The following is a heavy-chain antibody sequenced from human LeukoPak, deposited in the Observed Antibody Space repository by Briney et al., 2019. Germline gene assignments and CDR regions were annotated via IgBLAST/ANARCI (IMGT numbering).Heavy chain of an antibody. CDR3: ARASIVGATSLDY. D-gene: IGHD1-26*01. Sequence: GGSLRLSCAASGFTFSSYAMHWVRQAPGKGLEWVAVISYDGSNKYYADSVKGRFTISRDNSKNTLYLQMNSLRAEDTGVYYCARASIVGATSLDYWGQGTLVTVSS. CDR1: GFTFSSYA. J-gene: IGHJ4*02. V-gene: IGHV3-30*04. CDR2: ISYDGSNK.